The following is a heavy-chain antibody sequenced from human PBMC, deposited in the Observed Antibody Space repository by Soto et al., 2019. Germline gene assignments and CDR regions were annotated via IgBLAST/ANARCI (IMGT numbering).Heavy chain of an antibody. V-gene: IGHV3-72*01. CDR2: SRNKVNGYTT. Sequence: GGSLRLSCAVSGFIFSDQYTDWVRQAPGKGLEWVGRSRNKVNGYTTEYAASVKGRFTISRDDSKSIAYLQMNSLKTEDTAVYYCTRDIVVVVAATPSYYYYGMDVWGQGTTVTVSS. J-gene: IGHJ6*02. D-gene: IGHD2-15*01. CDR1: GFIFSDQY. CDR3: TRDIVVVVAATPSYYYYGMDV.